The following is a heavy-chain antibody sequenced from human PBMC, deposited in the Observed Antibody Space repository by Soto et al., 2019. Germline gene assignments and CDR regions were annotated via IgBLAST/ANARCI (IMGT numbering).Heavy chain of an antibody. J-gene: IGHJ4*02. CDR2: ISSSSSTI. Sequence: GGSLRLSCAAAGFNFSSYSMNWVRQAPGKGLEWVSYISSSSSTIYYADSVKGRFTISRDNAKNTLFLHMNSLRAEDTAVYYCVRDMQLWRLDSWGRGTLVTVSS. CDR3: VRDMQLWRLDS. V-gene: IGHV3-48*04. D-gene: IGHD2-21*01. CDR1: GFNFSSYS.